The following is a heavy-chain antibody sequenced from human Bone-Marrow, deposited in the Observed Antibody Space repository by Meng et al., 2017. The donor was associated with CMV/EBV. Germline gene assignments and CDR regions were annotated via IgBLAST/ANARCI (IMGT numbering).Heavy chain of an antibody. V-gene: IGHV4-59*01. CDR3: ARDLAVAGTDGMDV. CDR2: IYYSGST. Sequence: SETLSLTCTVSGGSISSYYWSWIRQPPGKGLEWIGYIYYSGSTNYNPSLKSRVTISVDTSKNQFSLKLRSVTAADTAVYYCARDLAVAGTDGMDVWGQGTTVTFAS. CDR1: GGSISSYY. J-gene: IGHJ6*02. D-gene: IGHD6-19*01.